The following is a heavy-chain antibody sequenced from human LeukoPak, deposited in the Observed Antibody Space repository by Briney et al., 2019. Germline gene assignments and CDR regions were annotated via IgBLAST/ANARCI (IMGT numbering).Heavy chain of an antibody. Sequence: PRASVKVSCKASGYTFTSYYMHWVRQAPGQGLEWMGIINPSGGSTSYAQKFQGRVTMTRDTSSSTVYMELSSLRSEDMAVYYCARVVTPRYCSTPSCYWKGWFDPWGQGTLVTVSS. J-gene: IGHJ5*02. V-gene: IGHV1-46*01. CDR2: INPSGGST. CDR3: ARVVTPRYCSTPSCYWKGWFDP. D-gene: IGHD2-2*01. CDR1: GYTFTSYY.